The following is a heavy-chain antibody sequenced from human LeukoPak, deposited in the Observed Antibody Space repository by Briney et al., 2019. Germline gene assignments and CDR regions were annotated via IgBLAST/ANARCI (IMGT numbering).Heavy chain of an antibody. CDR2: ISAYNGNT. CDR3: ARSSSGPFDY. CDR1: GYTFTGYY. Sequence: ASVKVSCKASGYTFTGYYMHWVRQAPGQGLEWMGWISAYNGNTNYAQKLQGRVTMTTDTSTSTAYMELRSLRSDDTAVYYCARSSSGPFDYWGQGTLVTVSS. J-gene: IGHJ4*02. D-gene: IGHD6-19*01. V-gene: IGHV1-18*04.